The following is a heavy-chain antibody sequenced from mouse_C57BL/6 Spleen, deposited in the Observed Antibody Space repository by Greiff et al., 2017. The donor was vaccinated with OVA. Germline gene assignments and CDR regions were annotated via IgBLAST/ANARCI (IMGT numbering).Heavy chain of an antibody. CDR3: ARSPLRYFDV. CDR1: GYTFTSYW. J-gene: IGHJ1*03. V-gene: IGHV1-64*01. Sequence: QVHVKQPGAELVKPGASVKLSCKASGYTFTSYWMHWVKQRPGQGLEWIGMIHPNSGSTNYNEKFKSKATLTVDKSSSTAYMQLSSLTSEDSAVYYCARSPLRYFDVWGTGTTVTVSS. CDR2: IHPNSGST.